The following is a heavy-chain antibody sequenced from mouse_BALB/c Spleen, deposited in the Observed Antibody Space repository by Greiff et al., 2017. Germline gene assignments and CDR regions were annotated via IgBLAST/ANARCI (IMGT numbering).Heavy chain of an antibody. V-gene: IGHV1-31*01. CDR1: GYSFTGYY. J-gene: IGHJ4*01. D-gene: IGHD1-2*01. CDR2: INPYNGAT. CDR3: ARREGITTARYAMDY. Sequence: EVQLQQSGPELVKPGASVKISCKASGYSFTGYYMHWVKQSHVKSLEWIGRINPYNGATSYNQNFKDKASLTVDKSSSTAYMELHSLTSEDSAVYYCARREGITTARYAMDYWGQGTSVTVSS.